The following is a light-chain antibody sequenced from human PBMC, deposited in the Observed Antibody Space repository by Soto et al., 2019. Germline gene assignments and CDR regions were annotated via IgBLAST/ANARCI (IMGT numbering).Light chain of an antibody. CDR1: QSIDRW. CDR3: QQSYSTS. J-gene: IGKJ4*01. V-gene: IGKV1-39*01. Sequence: DIQMTQSPSTLPASVGDRVTITCRASQSIDRWLAWYQQRPGKAPKLLIYAASSLQSGVPSRFSGSGSGTDFTLTISSLQPEDFATYYCQQSYSTSFGGGTKVEIK. CDR2: AAS.